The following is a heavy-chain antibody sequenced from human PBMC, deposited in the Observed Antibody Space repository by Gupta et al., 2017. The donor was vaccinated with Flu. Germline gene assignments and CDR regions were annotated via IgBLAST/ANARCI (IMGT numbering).Heavy chain of an antibody. CDR1: GYTFTNYA. CDR2: INPESGNT. J-gene: IGHJ4*02. V-gene: IGHV1-3*01. D-gene: IGHD3-10*01. CDR3: ARGGESLYFDY. Sequence: QVQLVQSGAEVKKPGASVKVSCEASGYTFTNYAVHWVRQAPGQRLEWMAWINPESGNTRYSQKFQGRVTISGDTSATTAFLELTSLRSEDTAVYYCARGGESLYFDYWGQGTLVTVSS.